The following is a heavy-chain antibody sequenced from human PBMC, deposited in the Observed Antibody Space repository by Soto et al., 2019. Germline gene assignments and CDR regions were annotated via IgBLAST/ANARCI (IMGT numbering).Heavy chain of an antibody. CDR2: IYYSGST. J-gene: IGHJ4*02. Sequence: PSDTLSLTCTVSGGSISSYYWSWIRQPPGKGLEWIGYIYYSGSTNYNPSLKSRVTISVDTSKNQFSLKLSSVTAADTAVYYCARGRYGGNPPDDYWGQGTLVTVSS. D-gene: IGHD2-15*01. V-gene: IGHV4-59*07. CDR1: GGSISSYY. CDR3: ARGRYGGNPPDDY.